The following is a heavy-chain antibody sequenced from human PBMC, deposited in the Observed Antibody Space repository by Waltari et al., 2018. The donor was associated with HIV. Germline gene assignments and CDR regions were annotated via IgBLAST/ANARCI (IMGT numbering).Heavy chain of an antibody. CDR2: IRNFYDK. CDR3: ARGGTHNESPHKWFFDL. Sequence: VQSGGGFVEPGRSLTLSCRTSGFGVSTYDMHWIRQDVGKDPEWGSTIRNFYDKFYRDSVKGRLTITREYKDNSSYLQINKTGVEDSAVYCCARGGTHNESPHKWFFDLLGPGTLVSV. D-gene: IGHD3-16*01. J-gene: IGHJ2*01. CDR1: GFGVSTYD. V-gene: IGHV3-13*01.